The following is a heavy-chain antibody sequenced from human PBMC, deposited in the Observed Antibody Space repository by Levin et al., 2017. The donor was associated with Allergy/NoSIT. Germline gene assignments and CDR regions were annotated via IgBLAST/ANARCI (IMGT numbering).Heavy chain of an antibody. CDR2: IYPGDSDT. V-gene: IGHV5-51*01. J-gene: IGHJ3*02. Sequence: GGSLRLSCKGSGYSFTSYWIGWVRQMPGKGLEWMGIIYPGDSDTRYSPSFQGQVTISADKSISTAYLQWSSLKASDTAMYYCARQGGYCSGGSCYPSPYTHDAFDIWGQGTMVTVSS. CDR3: ARQGGYCSGGSCYPSPYTHDAFDI. D-gene: IGHD2-15*01. CDR1: GYSFTSYW.